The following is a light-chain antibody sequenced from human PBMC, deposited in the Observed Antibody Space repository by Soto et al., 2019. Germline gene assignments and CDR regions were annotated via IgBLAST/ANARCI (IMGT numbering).Light chain of an antibody. CDR2: GAS. J-gene: IGKJ2*01. CDR1: QSVSRN. CDR3: QQYYNWPLYT. V-gene: IGKV3-15*01. Sequence: EIVMTQSPATLSVSPGERATLSCRASQSVSRNLAWYQQKPGQAPRLLIFGASTRATGIPARFSGSGSATEFTLTISSLQSEDFAVYYCQQYYNWPLYTFGQGTKVEIK.